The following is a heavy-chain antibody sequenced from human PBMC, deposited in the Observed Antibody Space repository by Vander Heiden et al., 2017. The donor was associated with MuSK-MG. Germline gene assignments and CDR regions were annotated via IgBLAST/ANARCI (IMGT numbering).Heavy chain of an antibody. CDR1: GGTFSSYA. J-gene: IGHJ5*02. CDR3: ARGPHYDFWSGYQNWFDP. D-gene: IGHD3-3*01. V-gene: IGHV1-69*04. Sequence: QVQLVQSGAEVKKPGSSVKVSCKASGGTFSSYAISWVRQAPGQGLEWMGGIIPILGIANYAQKFQGRVTITADESTSTAYMELISLRSEETAVYYCARGPHYDFWSGYQNWFDPWGQGTLVTVSS. CDR2: IIPILGIA.